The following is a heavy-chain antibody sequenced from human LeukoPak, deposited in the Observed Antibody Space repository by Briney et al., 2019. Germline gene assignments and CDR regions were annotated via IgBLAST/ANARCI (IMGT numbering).Heavy chain of an antibody. J-gene: IGHJ6*03. Sequence: ASVKVSCKASGYTFTGYYMHWVRQAPGQGLEWMGRINPNSGGTNYAQKFQGRVTMTRDTSISTAYMELSRLRSDDTAVYYCARSPVYNYYYMDVWGKGTTVTVSS. CDR3: ARSPVYNYYYMDV. V-gene: IGHV1-2*06. CDR2: INPNSGGT. CDR1: GYTFTGYY.